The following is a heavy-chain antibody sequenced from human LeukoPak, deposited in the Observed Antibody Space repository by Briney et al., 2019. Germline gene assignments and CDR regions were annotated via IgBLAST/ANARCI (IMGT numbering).Heavy chain of an antibody. CDR1: GFTFSSYE. CDR3: AELGITMIGGV. Sequence: GGSLRLSCAASGFTFSSYEMHWVRQAPGKGLEWVSYISSSGSTIYYADSVKGRFTISRDNTKNSLYLQMNSLRAEDTAVYYCAELGITMIGGVWGKGTTVTISS. V-gene: IGHV3-48*03. CDR2: ISSSGSTI. J-gene: IGHJ6*04. D-gene: IGHD3-10*02.